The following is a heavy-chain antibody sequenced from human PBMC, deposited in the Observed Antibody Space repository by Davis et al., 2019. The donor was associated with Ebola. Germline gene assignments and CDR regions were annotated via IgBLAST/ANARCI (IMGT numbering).Heavy chain of an antibody. Sequence: GGSLRLSCETSGFIFRNYVMSWVRQAPGKGLEWVSTFGTVGDTYYADSVKGRFTISRDNSQNTLYLQMNSLRAEDTAVYYCARGSGWYTEYYFDYWGQGTLVTVSS. J-gene: IGHJ4*02. CDR2: FGTVGDT. V-gene: IGHV3-23*01. CDR1: GFIFRNYV. D-gene: IGHD6-19*01. CDR3: ARGSGWYTEYYFDY.